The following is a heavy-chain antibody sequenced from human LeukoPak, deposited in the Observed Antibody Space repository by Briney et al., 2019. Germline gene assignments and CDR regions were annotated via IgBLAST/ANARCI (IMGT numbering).Heavy chain of an antibody. CDR2: ISSSSSYI. V-gene: IGHV3-21*01. Sequence: GGSLRLSCAASGFTFSSYSMNWVRQAPGKGLEWVSSISSSSSYIYYADSVKGRFTISRDNAKNSLYLQMNSLRAEDAAVYYCAREVMTVAGASVWYFDYWGQGTLVTVSS. D-gene: IGHD6-19*01. CDR1: GFTFSSYS. CDR3: AREVMTVAGASVWYFDY. J-gene: IGHJ4*02.